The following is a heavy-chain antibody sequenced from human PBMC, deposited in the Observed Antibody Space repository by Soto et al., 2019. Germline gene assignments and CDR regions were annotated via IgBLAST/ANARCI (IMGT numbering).Heavy chain of an antibody. CDR1: GGSISSSNW. J-gene: IGHJ6*02. D-gene: IGHD5-18*01. CDR2: IYHSGST. V-gene: IGHV4-4*02. CDR3: ARAWPSVDSYGSGVMDV. Sequence: QVQLQESGPGLVKPSGTLSVTCAVSGGSISSSNWWNWVRQPPGKGLEWIGEIYHSGSTNYNPSLRSRVTISLDKAKNQVSLRVKSVTAADTAEYYCARAWPSVDSYGSGVMDVWGQGTTVTVSS.